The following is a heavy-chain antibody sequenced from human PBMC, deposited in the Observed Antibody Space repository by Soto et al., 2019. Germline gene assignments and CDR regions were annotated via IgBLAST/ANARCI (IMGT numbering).Heavy chain of an antibody. Sequence: EVQLVESGGGLVKPGGSLRLSCAASGFTFSSYSMNWVRQAPGKGLEWVSSISSSSSYIYYADSVKGRFTISRDNAKNSLYLQMNSLRAEDTAVYYCASSVTQLVADYFDYWGQGTLVTVSS. CDR1: GFTFSSYS. V-gene: IGHV3-21*01. J-gene: IGHJ4*02. D-gene: IGHD6-6*01. CDR2: ISSSSSYI. CDR3: ASSVTQLVADYFDY.